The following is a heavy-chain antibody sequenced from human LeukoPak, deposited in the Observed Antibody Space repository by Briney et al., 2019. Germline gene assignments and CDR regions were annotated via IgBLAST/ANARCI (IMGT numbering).Heavy chain of an antibody. CDR2: IHCSGST. J-gene: IGHJ4*02. CDR1: GGSISSHC. V-gene: IGHV4-59*11. CDR3: ARGVGN. Sequence: SETLSLTCTVSGGSISSHCWSWIRQPPGKGLEWIGCIHCSGSTNYNPSLKSRVTISVDTSKNQFSLKLSSVTAADTAVYYCARGVGNWGQGTLVTVSS.